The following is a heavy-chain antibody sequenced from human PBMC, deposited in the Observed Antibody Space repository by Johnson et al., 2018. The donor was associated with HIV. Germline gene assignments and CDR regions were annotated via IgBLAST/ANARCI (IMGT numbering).Heavy chain of an antibody. CDR1: GFTFSSYA. CDR3: ARDDGGGVDAFDI. V-gene: IGHV3-30*04. CDR2: ISYDGSNK. J-gene: IGHJ3*02. Sequence: QVQLVESGGGVVQPGRSLRLSCAASGFTFSSYAMHWVRQAPGKGLEWVAVISYDGSNKYYADSVKGRFTISRDNSKNKLYLQMNSLRAEDTAVYYCARDDGGGVDAFDIWGQGTMVTVSS. D-gene: IGHD2-8*02.